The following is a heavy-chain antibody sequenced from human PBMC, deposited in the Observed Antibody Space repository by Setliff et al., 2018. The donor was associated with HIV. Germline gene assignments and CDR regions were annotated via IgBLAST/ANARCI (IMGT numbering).Heavy chain of an antibody. D-gene: IGHD5-12*01. Sequence: GASGKVSCRASGGPFSSYAISWVRQAPGQGLDWMGGIIPIFGTANYAQKFQGRVTITTDESTSTAYMELSSLISEDTAVYYCALGYNARKVPYYYYYYMDVWGKGTTVTVSS. CDR2: IIPIFGTA. J-gene: IGHJ6*03. CDR1: GGPFSSYA. V-gene: IGHV1-69*05. CDR3: ALGYNARKVPYYYYYYMDV.